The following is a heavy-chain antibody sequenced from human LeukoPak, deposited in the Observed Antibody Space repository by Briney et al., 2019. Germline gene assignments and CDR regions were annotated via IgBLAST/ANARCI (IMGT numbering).Heavy chain of an antibody. CDR3: ARGRYSSGWYGLYNWFDP. CDR2: VNHSGST. J-gene: IGHJ5*02. CDR1: GGSIRSSYYY. Sequence: SETLSLTCTVSGGSIRSSYYYWGWIRQPPGKGLEWIGEVNHSGSTNYNPSLKSRVTISVDTSKNQFSLKLSSVTAADTAVYYCARGRYSSGWYGLYNWFDPWGQGTLVTVSS. D-gene: IGHD6-19*01. V-gene: IGHV4-39*07.